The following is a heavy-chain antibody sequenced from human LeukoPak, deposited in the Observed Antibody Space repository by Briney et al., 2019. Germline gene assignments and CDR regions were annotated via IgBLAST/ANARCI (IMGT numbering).Heavy chain of an antibody. CDR3: ARSGSAYDYPFDY. J-gene: IGHJ4*02. V-gene: IGHV4-31*03. Sequence: SETLSLTCTVSGGSISSGGYYWSWIRQHPGKGLEWIGYIYYSGSSYYNPSLKSRVTISVDTSKNQFSLTLTSVTAADTAVYYCARSGSAYDYPFDYWGQGTLVTVSS. CDR2: IYYSGSS. CDR1: GGSISSGGYY. D-gene: IGHD5-12*01.